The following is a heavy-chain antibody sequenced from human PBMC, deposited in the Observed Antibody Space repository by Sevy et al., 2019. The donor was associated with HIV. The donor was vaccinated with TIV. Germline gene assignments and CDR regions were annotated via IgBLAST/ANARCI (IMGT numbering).Heavy chain of an antibody. CDR2: ISWSSGNI. CDR1: GFTFDDYT. V-gene: IGHV3-9*01. J-gene: IGHJ4*02. D-gene: IGHD1-26*01. CDR3: VKDRSGSYSFDY. Sequence: GGSLRLSCAASGFTFDDYTMNWVRQAPGKGLELVSGISWSSGNIAYADSVEGRFTISRDNAKNSLYLQMNSLRVEDTALYYCVKDRSGSYSFDYWGQGTLVTVSS.